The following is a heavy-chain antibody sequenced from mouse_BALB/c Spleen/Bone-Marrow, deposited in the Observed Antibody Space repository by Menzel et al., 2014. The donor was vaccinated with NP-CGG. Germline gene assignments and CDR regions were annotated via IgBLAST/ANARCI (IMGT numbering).Heavy chain of an antibody. Sequence: QVQLQQSGADLVRPGSSVKISCKASGYAFSNYWMNWVKQRPGQGLEWIGQIYPGAGDTNYNGKFKGKATLTADKSSSTAYMQLSSLTSEDSAVYFCARCDGYSYYFDYWGQGTTLTVSS. CDR1: GYAFSNYW. J-gene: IGHJ2*01. CDR3: ARCDGYSYYFDY. CDR2: IYPGAGDT. V-gene: IGHV1-80*01. D-gene: IGHD2-3*01.